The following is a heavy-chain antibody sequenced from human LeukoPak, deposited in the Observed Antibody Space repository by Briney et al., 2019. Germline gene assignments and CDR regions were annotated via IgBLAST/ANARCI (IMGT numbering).Heavy chain of an antibody. Sequence: GGSLRLSCAASGFTFSSYDMHWVRQATGKGLEWVSAIGTAGDTYYPGSVKGRFTISRENAKNSLYLQMNSLRAGDTAVYYCARGVTRGDAFDIWGQGTMVTVSS. CDR3: ARGVTRGDAFDI. CDR1: GFTFSSYD. V-gene: IGHV3-13*04. D-gene: IGHD4-17*01. CDR2: IGTAGDT. J-gene: IGHJ3*02.